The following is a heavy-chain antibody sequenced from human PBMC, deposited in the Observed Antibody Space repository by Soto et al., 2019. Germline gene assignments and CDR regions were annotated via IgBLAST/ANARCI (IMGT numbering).Heavy chain of an antibody. J-gene: IGHJ5*02. Sequence: GGSLRLSCAASGFTFSSYAMSWVRQAPGKGLEWVSAISGSGGSTYYADSVKGRFTISRDNSKNTLYLQMNSLRAEDTAVYYCAKDRGIAAGPAQKRLDPWGQGTLVTVSS. V-gene: IGHV3-23*01. CDR1: GFTFSSYA. D-gene: IGHD6-13*01. CDR3: AKDRGIAAGPAQKRLDP. CDR2: ISGSGGST.